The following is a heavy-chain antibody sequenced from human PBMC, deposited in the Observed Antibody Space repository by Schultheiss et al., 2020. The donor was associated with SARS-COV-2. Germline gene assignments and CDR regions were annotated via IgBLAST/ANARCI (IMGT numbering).Heavy chain of an antibody. D-gene: IGHD3-9*01. J-gene: IGHJ5*01. CDR1: GYSFTSYW. Sequence: GESLKISCKGSGYSFTSYWIGWVRQMPGKGLEWMGIIYPGDSDTRYSPSFQGQVTISADKSISTAYLQWSSLKASDTAMYYCARQSYYDILTGSFGWFDPWGQGTTVTVSS. CDR3: ARQSYYDILTGSFGWFDP. V-gene: IGHV5-51*01. CDR2: IYPGDSDT.